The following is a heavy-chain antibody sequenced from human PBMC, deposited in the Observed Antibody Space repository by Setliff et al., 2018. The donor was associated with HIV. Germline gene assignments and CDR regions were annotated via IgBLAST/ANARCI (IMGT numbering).Heavy chain of an antibody. J-gene: IGHJ4*01. Sequence: SETLSLTCTVSGGSISSYYWAWIRQPPGKGLEWIGYIYFSGTTNYNPSLKSRVSISVDTSKNQFSLKLNSVTAADTAVYYCAKDGISGGAYPPYYFDYWGHGTLVTVSS. V-gene: IGHV4-59*12. CDR1: GGSISSYY. CDR3: AKDGISGGAYPPYYFDY. CDR2: IYFSGTT. D-gene: IGHD2-15*01.